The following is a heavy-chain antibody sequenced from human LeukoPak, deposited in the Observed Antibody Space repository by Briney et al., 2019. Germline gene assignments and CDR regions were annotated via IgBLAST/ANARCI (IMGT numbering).Heavy chain of an antibody. V-gene: IGHV4-39*07. D-gene: IGHD4-23*01. CDR2: IYYDGTT. CDR1: GGAIRSSSYY. CDR3: ARGSPLTTVGAFDI. Sequence: PSETLSLTCSVSGGAIRSSSYYWCWIRQPPGKGLEWIGTIYYDGTTYYNPSLKSRVTISVDTSKNQFSLKLSSVTAADTAVYYCARGSPLTTVGAFDIWGQGTMVTVSS. J-gene: IGHJ3*02.